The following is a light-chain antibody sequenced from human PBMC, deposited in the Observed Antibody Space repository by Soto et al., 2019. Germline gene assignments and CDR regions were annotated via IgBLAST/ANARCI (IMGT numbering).Light chain of an antibody. CDR1: QNIRNL. CDR2: DAS. CDR3: QQYNTYST. V-gene: IGKV1-5*01. Sequence: DIQLTQSPCALSAAVGGGCTSTFRASQNIRNLLAWYQQKPGKAPKPLIYDASTLKTGVPSRFSGSGSGSEFNFTITGLQPDDFATYFCQQYNTYSTFGQGTRLEI. J-gene: IGKJ5*01.